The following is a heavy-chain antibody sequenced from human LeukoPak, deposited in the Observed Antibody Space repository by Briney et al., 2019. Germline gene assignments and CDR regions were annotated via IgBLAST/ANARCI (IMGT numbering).Heavy chain of an antibody. D-gene: IGHD3-3*01. CDR3: ARGRYDFWRAYYYYYMDV. V-gene: IGHV1-69*05. J-gene: IGHJ6*03. Sequence: GASVTVSCKASGGTFSSYAISWVRQAPGQGLEWMGGIIPIFGTANYAQKFQGRVTITTDESTSTAYMELSSLRSEDTAVYYCARGRYDFWRAYYYYYMDVWGKGTTVTVSS. CDR2: IIPIFGTA. CDR1: GGTFSSYA.